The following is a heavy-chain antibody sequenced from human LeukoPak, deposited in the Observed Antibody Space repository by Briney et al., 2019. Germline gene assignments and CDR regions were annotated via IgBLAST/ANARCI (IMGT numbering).Heavy chain of an antibody. V-gene: IGHV3-21*01. J-gene: IGHJ5*02. CDR2: ISSSSSYI. D-gene: IGHD7-27*01. Sequence: GGSLRLSCAASGFTFSSYSMNWVRQAPGKGLEWVSSISSSSSYIYYADSVKGRFTISRDNAKNSLYLQMNSLRAEDTAVYYRARGATGARYNWFDPWGQGTLVTVSS. CDR1: GFTFSSYS. CDR3: ARGATGARYNWFDP.